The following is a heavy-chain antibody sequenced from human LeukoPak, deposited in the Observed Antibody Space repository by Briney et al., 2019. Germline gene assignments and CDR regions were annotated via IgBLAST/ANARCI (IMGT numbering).Heavy chain of an antibody. CDR2: MNPNRGNT. J-gene: IGHJ4*02. D-gene: IGHD3-3*01. V-gene: IGHV1-8*03. CDR1: GYTFTSYD. CDR3: ARGSWSNPFDY. Sequence: ASVKVSCKASGYTFTSYDINWVRQATGQGLEWMGWMNPNRGNTGYAQKFQGRVTITRNTSISTAYMELSSLRSEDTAVYYCARGSWSNPFDYWGQGTLVTVSS.